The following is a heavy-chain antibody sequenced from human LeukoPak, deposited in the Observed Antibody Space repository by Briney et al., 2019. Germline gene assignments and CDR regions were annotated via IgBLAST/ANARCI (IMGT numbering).Heavy chain of an antibody. Sequence: SETLSLTCAVYGGSFSGYYWSWIRQPPGKGLEWIGEINHSGSTNYNPSLKSRVTISVDTSKNQFSLKLSPVTAADTAVYYCASVDFWSGYRYYGMDVWGQGTTVTVSS. D-gene: IGHD3-3*01. CDR3: ASVDFWSGYRYYGMDV. CDR1: GGSFSGYY. V-gene: IGHV4-34*01. J-gene: IGHJ6*02. CDR2: INHSGST.